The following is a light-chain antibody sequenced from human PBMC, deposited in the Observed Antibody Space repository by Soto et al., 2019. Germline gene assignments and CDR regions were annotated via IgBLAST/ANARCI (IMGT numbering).Light chain of an antibody. CDR3: CSYTASDSMV. CDR1: RNDVGGYDS. CDR2: EVN. V-gene: IGLV2-8*01. Sequence: QSVLTQPPSASGSPGQSVTLSCTGTRNDVGGYDSVSWYQQRPGKAPKLLIYEVNKRPSGVPDRFSGSRSGNTASLTVSGLQAEDEADYYCCSYTASDSMVFGGGTKLTVL. J-gene: IGLJ2*01.